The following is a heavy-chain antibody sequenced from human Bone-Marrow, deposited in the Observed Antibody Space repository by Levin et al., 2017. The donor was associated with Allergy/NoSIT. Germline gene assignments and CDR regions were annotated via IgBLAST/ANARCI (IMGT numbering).Heavy chain of an antibody. D-gene: IGHD2-8*02. J-gene: IGHJ4*02. Sequence: HTGGSLRLSCAASGFNFSDYAMTWVRQIPGKGLEWVSGITGVIGSTYYADSVKGRFIISRDNSKNTLYLQMDSLRAEDTAVYHCAKDIARYCYGGDCFGGELDYWGQGILVTVTS. CDR2: ITGVIGST. CDR3: AKDIARYCYGGDCFGGELDY. CDR1: GFNFSDYA. V-gene: IGHV3-23*01.